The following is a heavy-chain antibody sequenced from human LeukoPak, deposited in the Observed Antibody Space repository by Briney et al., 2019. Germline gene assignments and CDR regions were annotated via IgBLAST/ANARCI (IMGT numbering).Heavy chain of an antibody. J-gene: IGHJ4*02. CDR2: IYYSGST. CDR3: AREKYGTGDLGYDY. Sequence: SSETLSLTCTVSGGSISSSSYCWGWIRQPPGKGLEWIGSIYYSGSTYYNPSLKSRVTISVDTSKNQFSLKLSSVTAADTAVYYCAREKYGTGDLGYDYWGQGTLVTVSS. V-gene: IGHV4-39*01. CDR1: GGSISSSSYC. D-gene: IGHD7-27*01.